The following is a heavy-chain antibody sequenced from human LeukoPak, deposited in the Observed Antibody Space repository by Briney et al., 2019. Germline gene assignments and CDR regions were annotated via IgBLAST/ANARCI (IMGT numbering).Heavy chain of an antibody. CDR2: IYYSGST. J-gene: IGHJ3*02. Sequence: PSQTLSLTCTVSGGSISSGGYYWSWIRQHPGKGLEWIGYIYYSGSTYYNPSLKSRVTMSVDTSKNQFSLKLSSVTAADTAVYYCARATEGSDAFDIWGQGTMVTVSS. D-gene: IGHD5-12*01. CDR1: GGSISSGGYY. CDR3: ARATEGSDAFDI. V-gene: IGHV4-31*03.